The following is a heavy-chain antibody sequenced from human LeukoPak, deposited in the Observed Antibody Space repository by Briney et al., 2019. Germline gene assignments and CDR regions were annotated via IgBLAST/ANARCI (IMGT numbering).Heavy chain of an antibody. CDR3: ARDPEAAALYYYGRDV. V-gene: IGHV3-30*04. Sequence: PGVTLRLYCGPSGFTFSRYATHWVRQAPRKGLERVGGISYYGSNKYYAESVKRRFTISRDNSKNTQYLQMHSLRAEDTDVYYCARDPEAAALYYYGRDVWGKGTTVTVSS. CDR1: GFTFSRYA. J-gene: IGHJ6*04. CDR2: ISYYGSNK. D-gene: IGHD6-13*01.